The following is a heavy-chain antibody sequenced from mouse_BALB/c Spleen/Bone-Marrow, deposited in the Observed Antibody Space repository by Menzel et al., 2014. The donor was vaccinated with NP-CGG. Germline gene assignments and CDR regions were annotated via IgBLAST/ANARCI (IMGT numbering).Heavy chain of an antibody. Sequence: LYQSAAELVKPWASVTLSCKASLYTFTSYWMHWVKQRPGQGLAWIGEIIPCNGRTNYNEKFKSKTTQTIDKSSSSAYMQLRSLTSVDSAVYDCARDEIPDAMDYWGQGTSVNVSS. CDR2: IIPCNGRT. V-gene: IGHV1S81*02. CDR1: LYTFTSYW. J-gene: IGHJ4*01. CDR3: ARDEIPDAMDY.